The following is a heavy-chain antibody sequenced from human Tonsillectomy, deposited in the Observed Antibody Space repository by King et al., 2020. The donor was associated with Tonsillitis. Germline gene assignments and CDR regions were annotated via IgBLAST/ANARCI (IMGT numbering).Heavy chain of an antibody. CDR1: GGSISSGNYY. D-gene: IGHD2-21*02. J-gene: IGHJ4*02. CDR3: TRGYCGGDCYSTDYFDY. V-gene: IGHV4-31*03. CDR2: IYYSGST. Sequence: QLQESGPGLVKPSQTLSLTCTVSGGSISSGNYYWSWIRQHPGKGLEWIGYIYYSGSTYYNLSLKSRVTISVDTSKNQFSLKLSSVTAADTAVYYCTRGYCGGDCYSTDYFDYWGQGTLVTVSS.